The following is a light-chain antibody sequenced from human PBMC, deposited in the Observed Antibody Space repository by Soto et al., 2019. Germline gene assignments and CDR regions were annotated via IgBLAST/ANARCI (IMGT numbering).Light chain of an antibody. V-gene: IGKV3D-20*02. CDR1: QSVSSSY. Sequence: IVLTQSPGTLSLSPGERATLSCRASQSVSSSYLAWYQQKPGQAPRLLIYGASSRATGIPDRFSGGGSGTDFTLTISRLEPEDFAFYYCQQGNTWPWTFGQGTKVDIK. CDR3: QQGNTWPWT. J-gene: IGKJ1*01. CDR2: GAS.